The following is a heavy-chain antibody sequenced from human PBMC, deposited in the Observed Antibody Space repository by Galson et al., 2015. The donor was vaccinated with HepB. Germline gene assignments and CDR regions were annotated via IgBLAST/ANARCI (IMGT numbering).Heavy chain of an antibody. CDR1: GFTFSSYE. V-gene: IGHV3-48*03. CDR2: ISSSGSTI. J-gene: IGHJ4*02. D-gene: IGHD3-22*01. CDR3: ARDLDSSGYYYVGFDY. Sequence: SLRLSCAASGFTFSSYEMNWVRQAPGKGLEWVSYISSSGSTIYYADSVKGRFTISRDNAKNSLYLQMNSLRAEDTAVYYCARDLDSSGYYYVGFDYWGQGTQVTVSS.